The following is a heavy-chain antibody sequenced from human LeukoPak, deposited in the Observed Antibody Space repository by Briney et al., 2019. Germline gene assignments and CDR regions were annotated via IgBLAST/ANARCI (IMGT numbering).Heavy chain of an antibody. CDR1: GCTYSSHG. D-gene: IGHD6-13*01. J-gene: IGHJ1*01. CDR2: ISGLSSYK. V-gene: IGHV3-21*01. CDR3: ASPIGSSNWYGYFQH. Sequence: GGSLRLSCAASGCTYSSHGMNWVRQAPGQGLEWVSSISGLSSYKYYADPVKGRFTISRDNAKNSLYLQMNSLRAEDTAVYYCASPIGSSNWYGYFQHWGQGTLVTVSS.